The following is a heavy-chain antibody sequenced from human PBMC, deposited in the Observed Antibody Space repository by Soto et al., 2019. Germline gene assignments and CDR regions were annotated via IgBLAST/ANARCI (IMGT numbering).Heavy chain of an antibody. J-gene: IGHJ5*02. CDR2: INAGNGNT. CDR3: ARDLYSSSWYRNWFDP. Sequence: QVQLVQSGAEVKKPGASVKVSCKASGYTFTSYAMHWVRQAPGQSLEWMGWINAGNGNTKYSQKFQGRVTITRDTSASTAYMELSSLRSEDTAVYYCARDLYSSSWYRNWFDPWGQGTLVTVSS. CDR1: GYTFTSYA. D-gene: IGHD6-13*01. V-gene: IGHV1-3*01.